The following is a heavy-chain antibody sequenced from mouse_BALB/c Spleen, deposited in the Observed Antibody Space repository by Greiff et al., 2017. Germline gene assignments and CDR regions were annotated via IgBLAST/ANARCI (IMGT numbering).Heavy chain of an antibody. J-gene: IGHJ3*01. CDR3: ARGRYGNYPFAY. D-gene: IGHD2-10*02. CDR1: GFSLTSYG. V-gene: IGHV2-2*02. CDR2: IWSGGST. Sequence: QVQLQQSGPGLVQPSQSLSITCTVSGFSLTSYGVHWARQSPGKGLEWLGVIWSGGSTDYNAAFISRLSISKDNSKSQVFFKMNSLQANDTAIYYCARGRYGNYPFAYWGQGTLVTVSA.